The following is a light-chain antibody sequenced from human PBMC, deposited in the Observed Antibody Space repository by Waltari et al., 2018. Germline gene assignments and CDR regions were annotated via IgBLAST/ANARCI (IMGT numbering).Light chain of an antibody. J-gene: IGKJ2*01. Sequence: DVVMTQSPLSLAVTLGQPASYSCWSSQSLVQSDGNTFLNWFRQRPGQSPRRLISKVSNRESGVPDRFSGSGSGNDFTLKISRVEAEDVGIFSCLKSSQCPYAFGQGTKLEIK. CDR2: KVS. CDR1: QSLVQSDGNTF. CDR3: LKSSQCPYA. V-gene: IGKV2-30*02.